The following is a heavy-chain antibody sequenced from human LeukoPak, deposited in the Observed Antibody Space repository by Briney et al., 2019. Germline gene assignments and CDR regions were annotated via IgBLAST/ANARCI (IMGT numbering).Heavy chain of an antibody. J-gene: IGHJ3*02. CDR2: IYPGDSDT. Sequence: GESLKISCKGSGYSFTSYWIGWVRQMPGKGLEWMGSIYPGDSDTRYSPSFQGQVTISADKSISTAYLQWSRLKASETAMYYCARSVMTGYYFDAFDIWGQGTMVTVSS. CDR1: GYSFTSYW. D-gene: IGHD3-9*01. CDR3: ARSVMTGYYFDAFDI. V-gene: IGHV5-51*01.